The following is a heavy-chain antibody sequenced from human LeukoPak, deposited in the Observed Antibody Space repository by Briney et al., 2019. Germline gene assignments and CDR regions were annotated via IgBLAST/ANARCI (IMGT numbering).Heavy chain of an antibody. CDR1: GYTLTSYG. CDR2: ISGYNGNT. CDR3: ARDPAFRGAQMEY. Sequence: ASVNVPCKASGYTLTSYGFSWVRQAPGQGLEWMGWISGYNGNTNYAQNLQGRVTMTIHTSTSTAYMELRSLRSDDTAVYYCARDPAFRGAQMEYWGQGTLVTVSS. V-gene: IGHV1-18*01. D-gene: IGHD3-10*01. J-gene: IGHJ4*02.